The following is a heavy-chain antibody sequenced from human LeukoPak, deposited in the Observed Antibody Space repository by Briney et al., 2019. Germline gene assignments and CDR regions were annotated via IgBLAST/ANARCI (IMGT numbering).Heavy chain of an antibody. D-gene: IGHD3-22*01. J-gene: IGHJ4*02. CDR1: GFTFSSYA. V-gene: IGHV3-53*01. Sequence: GGSLRLSCAASGFTFSSYAMSWVRQAPGKGLEWVSVIYSGGSTYYADSVKGRFTISRDNSKNTLYLQMNSLRAEDMAVYYCARLYYYDSSGSFDYWGQGTLVTVSS. CDR2: IYSGGST. CDR3: ARLYYYDSSGSFDY.